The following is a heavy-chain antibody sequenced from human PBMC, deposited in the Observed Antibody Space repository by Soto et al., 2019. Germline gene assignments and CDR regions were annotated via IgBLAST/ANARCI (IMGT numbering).Heavy chain of an antibody. V-gene: IGHV3-33*01. CDR1: GFTFSSYC. J-gene: IGHJ2*01. Sequence: QVQLVESGGGVVQPGRSLRLSCAASGFTFSSYCMHWVRQAPGKGLEWVAVIWYDGSNKYYADSVKGRFTISRDNSKNTLYLQMNSLRAEDTAVYYCASVRYSSSWFDWYFDLWGRGTLVTVSS. CDR2: IWYDGSNK. D-gene: IGHD6-13*01. CDR3: ASVRYSSSWFDWYFDL.